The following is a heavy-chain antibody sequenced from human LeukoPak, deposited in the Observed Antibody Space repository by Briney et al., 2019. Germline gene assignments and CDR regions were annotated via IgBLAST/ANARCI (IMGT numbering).Heavy chain of an antibody. CDR1: GYTFTSYG. CDR3: ARDKDCSGGSCYSRYFDY. V-gene: IGHV1-18*01. D-gene: IGHD2-15*01. CDR2: ISAYNGNT. J-gene: IGHJ4*02. Sequence: ASVKVSCKASGYTFTSYGISWVRQAPGQGLEWMGWISAYNGNTNYAQKLQGRVTMTTDTSTSTAYMELRSLRSDDTAVYYCARDKDCSGGSCYSRYFDYWGQGTLVTVSS.